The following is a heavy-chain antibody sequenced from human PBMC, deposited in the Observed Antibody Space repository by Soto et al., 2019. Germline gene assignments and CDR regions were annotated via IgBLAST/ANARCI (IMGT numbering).Heavy chain of an antibody. CDR3: ARVAVTDYYYYGMDV. J-gene: IGHJ6*02. CDR2: IYHSGST. Sequence: PSGTLSLTCAVCGGSISIGGYSWSWIRQPPGKGLEWIGYIYHSGSTYYNPSLKSRVTISVDRSKNQFSLKLSSVTAADTAVYYCARVAVTDYYYYGMDVWGQGTTVTVSS. CDR1: GGSISIGGYS. D-gene: IGHD4-17*01. V-gene: IGHV4-30-2*01.